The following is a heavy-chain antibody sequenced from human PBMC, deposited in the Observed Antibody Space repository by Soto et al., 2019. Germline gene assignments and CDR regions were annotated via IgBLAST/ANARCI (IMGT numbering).Heavy chain of an antibody. CDR2: IDPSDSQT. CDR1: EYSFAGYW. J-gene: IGHJ4*02. D-gene: IGHD3-22*01. V-gene: IGHV5-10-1*01. CDR3: ARQIYDSDTGPNFQYYFDS. Sequence: GESLKISCKGSEYSFAGYWITWVRQKPGKGLEWMGRIDPSDSQTYYSPSFRGHVTISVTKSITTVFLQWSSLRASDTTMYYCARQIYDSDTGPNFQYYFDSWGQGTPVTVSS.